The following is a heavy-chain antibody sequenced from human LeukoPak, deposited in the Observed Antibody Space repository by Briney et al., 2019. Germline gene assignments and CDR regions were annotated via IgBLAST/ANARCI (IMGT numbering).Heavy chain of an antibody. J-gene: IGHJ5*02. Sequence: SETLSLTCTVSGGSISSYYWGWIRQPPGKGLEWIGYIYYSGSTNYNPSLKSRVTISVDTSKNQFSLKLSSVTAADTAVYYCARSIVGATRGSGFDPWGQGTLVAVSS. CDR3: ARSIVGATRGSGFDP. D-gene: IGHD1-26*01. CDR2: IYYSGST. V-gene: IGHV4-59*01. CDR1: GGSISSYY.